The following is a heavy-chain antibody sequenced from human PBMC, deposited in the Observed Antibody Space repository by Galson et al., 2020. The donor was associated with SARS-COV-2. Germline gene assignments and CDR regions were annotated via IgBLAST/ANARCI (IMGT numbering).Heavy chain of an antibody. CDR3: AREDLWFGELLTNAFEP. J-gene: IGHJ5*02. CDR2: ISYDGSNK. CDR1: GFTFSSYA. V-gene: IGHV3-30*04. Sequence: GESLKISCAASGFTFSSYAMHWVRQAPGKGLEWVAVISYDGSNKYYADSVKGRFTISRDNSKNTLYLQMNSLRAEDTAVYYCAREDLWFGELLTNAFEPWGQGTLVTGAS. D-gene: IGHD3-10*01.